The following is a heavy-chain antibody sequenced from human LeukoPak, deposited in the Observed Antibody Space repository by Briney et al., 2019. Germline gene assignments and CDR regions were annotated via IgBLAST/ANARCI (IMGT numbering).Heavy chain of an antibody. CDR1: GFTVSINY. V-gene: IGHV3-53*01. J-gene: IGHJ3*02. D-gene: IGHD3-16*01. CDR3: ASRSRAYNAFDI. CDR2: IHSGGST. Sequence: GGSLRLSCAASGFTVSINYMSGVRQAPGKGLEWVSVIHSGGSTYYADSVKGRFTISRDNSKNTLYLQMDSLRAEDSAVYYCASRSRAYNAFDIWGQGTMVTVSS.